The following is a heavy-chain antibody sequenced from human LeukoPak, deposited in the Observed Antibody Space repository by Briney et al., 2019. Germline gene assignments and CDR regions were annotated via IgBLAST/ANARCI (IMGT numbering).Heavy chain of an antibody. CDR3: ARDQDDYVWGSYRSRSVSLFDY. J-gene: IGHJ4*02. CDR2: ISSSSSYI. D-gene: IGHD3-16*02. V-gene: IGHV3-21*01. Sequence: GGSLRLSCAASGFTFSSYSMNWVRQAPGKGLEWVSSISSSSSYIYYADSVKGRFTISRDNAKNSLYLQMNSLRAEDTAVYYCARDQDDYVWGSYRSRSVSLFDYWGQGILVTVSS. CDR1: GFTFSSYS.